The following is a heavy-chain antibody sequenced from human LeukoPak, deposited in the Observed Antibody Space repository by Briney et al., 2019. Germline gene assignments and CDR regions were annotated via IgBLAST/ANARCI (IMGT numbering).Heavy chain of an antibody. D-gene: IGHD1-26*01. J-gene: IGHJ3*02. CDR1: AVSISSGTHY. CDR2: IYYSGST. Sequence: SQTLSLTCTVSAVSISSGTHYWRWIRQHPGKGLELIVYIYYSGSTYYNLSLKSRVSISVNTSNNQFSLKLSSVTAADTAVYYCARWGAPRGFDIWGQGTMVTVSS. V-gene: IGHV4-31*03. CDR3: ARWGAPRGFDI.